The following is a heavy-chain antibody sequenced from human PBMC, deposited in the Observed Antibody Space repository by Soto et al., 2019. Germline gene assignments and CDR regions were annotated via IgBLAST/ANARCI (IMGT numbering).Heavy chain of an antibody. CDR1: SGSIFTTNW. J-gene: IGHJ3*01. CDR3: ARKPDVATAKVGGGYVFDV. D-gene: IGHD3-16*01. V-gene: IGHV4-4*02. CDR2: IYHSGSP. Sequence: QVQLQESGPGLVKPSGTLSLTCAASSGSIFTTNWWSWVRQSPGRGLQWIGDIYHSGSPKYNPSLKPRVSRAIDKSKDRFFLNLTSVTAAATAVYYCARKPDVATAKVGGGYVFDVWGQGTMVTVSS.